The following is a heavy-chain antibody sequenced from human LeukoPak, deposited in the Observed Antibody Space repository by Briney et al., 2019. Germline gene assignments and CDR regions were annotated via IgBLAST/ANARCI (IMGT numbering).Heavy chain of an antibody. J-gene: IGHJ4*02. CDR3: AGVSKNGIRYYGSGSYDY. Sequence: PSETLSLTCTVSGYSISSGYYWGWIRQPPGKGLEWIGSIYHSGSTYYNPSLKSRVTISVDTSKNQFSLKLSSVTAADTAVYYCAGVSKNGIRYYGSGSYDYWGQGTLVTVSS. V-gene: IGHV4-38-2*02. D-gene: IGHD3-10*01. CDR2: IYHSGST. CDR1: GYSISSGYY.